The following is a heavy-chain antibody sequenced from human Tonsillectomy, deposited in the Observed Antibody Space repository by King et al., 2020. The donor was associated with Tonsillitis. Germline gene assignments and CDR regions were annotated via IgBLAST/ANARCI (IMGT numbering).Heavy chain of an antibody. CDR3: ARVVSAVGARSYFDY. CDR1: GFTFSSYS. V-gene: IGHV3-48*01. D-gene: IGHD1-26*01. CDR2: ISSSSSTI. J-gene: IGHJ4*02. Sequence: VQLVESGGGLVQPGGSLRLSCAASGFTFSSYSMNGVRQAPGKGLEGVSYISSSSSTIYYADSVKGRFTISRDNAKNSLYLQMNSLRAEDTAVYYCARVVSAVGARSYFDYWGQGTLVTVSS.